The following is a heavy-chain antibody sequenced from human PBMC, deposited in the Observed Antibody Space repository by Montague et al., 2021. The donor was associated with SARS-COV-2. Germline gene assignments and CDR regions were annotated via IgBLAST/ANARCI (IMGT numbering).Heavy chain of an antibody. CDR1: GFPFSSYF. CDR2: ISYDGKNQ. D-gene: IGHD6-19*01. CDR3: AKEGTQWLDS. V-gene: IGHV3-30*04. Sequence: SLRLSCAASGFPFSSYFMHWVRQAPGKAPEWVAVISYDGKNQHYADSVRGRFTISRDNSKNTLYLQMNSLRLEDTSIYYCAKEGTQWLDSWGQGTLVTVSS. J-gene: IGHJ4*02.